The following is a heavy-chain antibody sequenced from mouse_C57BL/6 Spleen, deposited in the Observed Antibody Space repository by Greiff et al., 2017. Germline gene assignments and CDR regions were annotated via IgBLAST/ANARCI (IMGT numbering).Heavy chain of an antibody. CDR2: IYPGSGNT. CDR1: GYTFTDYY. Sequence: VKVVESGAELVRPGASVKLSCTASGYTFTDYYINWVKQRPGPGLEWIARIYPGSGNTYYNEKFKGKATLTAEKSSSTAYMQLSGLTSEDSAVYFCARGHYYGSSHLYWYFEVWGTGTTVTVSS. D-gene: IGHD1-1*01. V-gene: IGHV1-76*01. J-gene: IGHJ1*03. CDR3: ARGHYYGSSHLYWYFEV.